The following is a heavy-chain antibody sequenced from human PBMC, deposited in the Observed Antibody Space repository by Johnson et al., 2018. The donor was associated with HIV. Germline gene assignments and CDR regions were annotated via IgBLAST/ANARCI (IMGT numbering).Heavy chain of an antibody. V-gene: IGHV3-30*02. CDR2: IRYDGSNK. D-gene: IGHD3-22*01. Sequence: LVESGGGLVQPGGSLRLSCAASGFTFSDYYMSWIRQAPGKGLEWVAFIRYDGSNKYYADSVKGRFTISRDNSKNTLYLQMNSLRAEDTAVYYCVRRFYDSSAFDIWGQGTLVTVSS. CDR1: GFTFSDYY. J-gene: IGHJ3*02. CDR3: VRRFYDSSAFDI.